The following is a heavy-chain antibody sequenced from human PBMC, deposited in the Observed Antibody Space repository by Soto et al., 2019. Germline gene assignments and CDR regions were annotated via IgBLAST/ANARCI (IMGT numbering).Heavy chain of an antibody. V-gene: IGHV4-31*03. CDR1: GGSISSGGYY. CDR2: IYYSGST. D-gene: IGHD4-17*01. Sequence: QVQLQESGPGLVKPSQTLSLTCTVSGGSISSGGYYWSWIRQHPGKGLEWIGYIYYSGSTYYNPSLKSRVTISVDTSKNQFSLKLSSVTAADTAVYYCAAQRGAYGGNSVYYYYGMAVWGQGTTVTVSS. CDR3: AAQRGAYGGNSVYYYYGMAV. J-gene: IGHJ6*02.